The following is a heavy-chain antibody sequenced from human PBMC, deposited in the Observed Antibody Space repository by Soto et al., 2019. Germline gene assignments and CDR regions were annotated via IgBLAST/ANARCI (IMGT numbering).Heavy chain of an antibody. D-gene: IGHD2-2*01. Sequence: ASVKVSCKVSGYTLTELSMHWVRQAPGKGLEWKGGFDPEDGETIYAQKFQGRVTMTEDTSTDTAYMELSSLRSEDTAVYYCATDLAKYCSSTSCITRWFDPWGQGTLVTVS. V-gene: IGHV1-24*01. CDR3: ATDLAKYCSSTSCITRWFDP. J-gene: IGHJ5*02. CDR2: FDPEDGET. CDR1: GYTLTELS.